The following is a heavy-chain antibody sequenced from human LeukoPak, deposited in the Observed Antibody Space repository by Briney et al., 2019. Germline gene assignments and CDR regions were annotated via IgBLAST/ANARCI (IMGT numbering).Heavy chain of an antibody. Sequence: GGSLRLSCAASGFTFSSYAMSWVRQAPGKGLEWVSAISGSGGSTYYADSVKGRFTISRDNSKNTLYLQMNSLRAEDTAVYYCAKGGDIVVVPAAMGFDPWGQGTLVTVSS. CDR3: AKGGDIVVVPAAMGFDP. V-gene: IGHV3-23*01. CDR1: GFTFSSYA. J-gene: IGHJ5*02. D-gene: IGHD2-2*01. CDR2: ISGSGGST.